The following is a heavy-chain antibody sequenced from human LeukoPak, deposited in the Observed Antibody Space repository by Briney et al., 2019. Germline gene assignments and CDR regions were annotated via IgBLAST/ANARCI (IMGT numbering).Heavy chain of an antibody. Sequence: SETLSLTCAVYGGSFSGYYWSWIRQPPGKGLEWIGEINHSGSTNYNPSLKSRVTISVDTSKNQFSLKLSSVTAADTAVYYCARLRRYQYYYYYMDVWGKGTTVTISS. D-gene: IGHD3-9*01. V-gene: IGHV4-34*01. J-gene: IGHJ6*03. CDR1: GGSFSGYY. CDR2: INHSGST. CDR3: ARLRRYQYYYYYMDV.